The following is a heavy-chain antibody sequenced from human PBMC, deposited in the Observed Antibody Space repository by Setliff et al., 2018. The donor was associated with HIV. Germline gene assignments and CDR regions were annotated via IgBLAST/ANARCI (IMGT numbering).Heavy chain of an antibody. J-gene: IGHJ4*02. D-gene: IGHD2-21*02. CDR1: GGSISNFY. CDR3: ARSSRVNCGGDCYLFDY. Sequence: PSETLSLTCSVSGGSISNFYWSWIRQPPGKGLEWVGHIYSTGDTNYNPSLKSRVTLSADTSKNQLSLSLTSVTAADTAVYYCARSSRVNCGGDCYLFDYWGQGTPVTVSS. V-gene: IGHV4-4*07. CDR2: IYSTGDT.